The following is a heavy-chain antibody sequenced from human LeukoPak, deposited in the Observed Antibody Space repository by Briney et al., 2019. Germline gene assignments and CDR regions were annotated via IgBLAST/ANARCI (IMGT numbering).Heavy chain of an antibody. D-gene: IGHD6-13*01. Sequence: GGSLRLSCEASGFTLSRYAMHWVRQAPGKGLEWVAVISYDGSNRYYADSVRGRFTISRDNSKNTLYLQMNSLRPEDTAVYYCARDQGIAAAGPYNHGMDVWGQGTTVTVSS. CDR3: ARDQGIAAAGPYNHGMDV. CDR2: ISYDGSNR. CDR1: GFTLSRYA. V-gene: IGHV3-30*04. J-gene: IGHJ6*02.